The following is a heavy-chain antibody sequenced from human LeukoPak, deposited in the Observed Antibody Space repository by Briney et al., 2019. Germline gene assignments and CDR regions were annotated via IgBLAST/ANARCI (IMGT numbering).Heavy chain of an antibody. CDR2: ISGSGGNT. D-gene: IGHD6-19*01. CDR3: AKDLYRSGWYTYYFDY. V-gene: IGHV3-23*01. Sequence: GGSLRLSCAASGFTFSSYGMNWVRQAPGKGLEWVSAISGSGGNTYYADSVKGRFTISRDNSKNTLYLQMNSLRAEDTAVYYCAKDLYRSGWYTYYFDYWGQGTLVTVSS. J-gene: IGHJ4*02. CDR1: GFTFSSYG.